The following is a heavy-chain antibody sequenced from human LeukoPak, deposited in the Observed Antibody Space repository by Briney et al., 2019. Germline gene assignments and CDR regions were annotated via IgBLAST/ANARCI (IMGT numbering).Heavy chain of an antibody. V-gene: IGHV1-46*01. D-gene: IGHD2-15*01. CDR2: INPSGGNT. Sequence: ASVKVSCKASGYTFTSYYMHWVRQAPGQGLEWMGIINPSGGNTSYAQKFQGRVTMTRDTSTSTVYMELSSLRSEDTAVYYCARAGYCSGGSCYGALDYWGQGTLVTVSS. CDR1: GYTFTSYY. J-gene: IGHJ4*02. CDR3: ARAGYCSGGSCYGALDY.